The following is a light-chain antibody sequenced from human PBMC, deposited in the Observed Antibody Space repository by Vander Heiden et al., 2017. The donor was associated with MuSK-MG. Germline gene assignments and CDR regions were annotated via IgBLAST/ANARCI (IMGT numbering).Light chain of an antibody. V-gene: IGKV3-11*01. CDR1: QSVNSA. J-gene: IGKJ5*01. Sequence: EIVLTQSPATLSLSPGERATIWCRASQSVNSALAWYQQKPAQPPRLLIYDASNTATGIPARFSGDASGTDFALSITIVDPEDFAVYYCQYRSNWPITFGQGTLMXIK. CDR3: QYRSNWPIT. CDR2: DAS.